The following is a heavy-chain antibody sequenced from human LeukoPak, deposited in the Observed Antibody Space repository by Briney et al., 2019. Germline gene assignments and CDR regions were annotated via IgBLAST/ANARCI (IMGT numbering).Heavy chain of an antibody. CDR1: GYTFTGYY. CDR2: INPNSGGT. D-gene: IGHD4-11*01. Sequence: ASVKVSCKASGYTFTGYYMHWVRQAPGQGLEWMGWINPNSGGTNYAQKFQGWVTMTRDTSISTAYMELSRLRSDDTAVYYCARGNKIYSDSLQPSFDPWGQGTLVTVSS. V-gene: IGHV1-2*04. J-gene: IGHJ5*02. CDR3: ARGNKIYSDSLQPSFDP.